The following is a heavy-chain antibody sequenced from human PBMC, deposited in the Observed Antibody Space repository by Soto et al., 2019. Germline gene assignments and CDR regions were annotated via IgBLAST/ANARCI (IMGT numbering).Heavy chain of an antibody. D-gene: IGHD2-15*01. CDR1: GFTFSSYA. J-gene: IGHJ3*02. CDR3: AKDLGYCSGGSCLDAFDI. V-gene: IGHV3-23*01. CDR2: ISGSGGST. Sequence: GGSLRLSCAASGFTFSSYAMSWVRQAPGKGLEWVSAISGSGGSTYYADSVKGRFTISRDNSKNTLYLQMNSLRAEDTAVYYCAKDLGYCSGGSCLDAFDICGQGTMVTVS.